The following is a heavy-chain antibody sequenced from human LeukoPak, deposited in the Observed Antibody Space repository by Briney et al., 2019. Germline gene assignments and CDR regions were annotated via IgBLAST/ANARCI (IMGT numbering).Heavy chain of an antibody. CDR3: ARDLNYGQLGPGTFDY. D-gene: IGHD5-18*01. V-gene: IGHV1-69*13. Sequence: SVKVSCKASGGTFSSYAISWVRQAPGQGLEWMGGIIPIFGTANYAQKFQGRVTITADESTSTAYMELSSLRSEDTAVYYCARDLNYGQLGPGTFDYWGQGTLVTVSS. CDR2: IIPIFGTA. CDR1: GGTFSSYA. J-gene: IGHJ4*02.